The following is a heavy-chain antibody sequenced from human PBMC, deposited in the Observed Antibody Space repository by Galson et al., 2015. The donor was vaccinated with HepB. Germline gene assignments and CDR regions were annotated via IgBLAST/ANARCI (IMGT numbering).Heavy chain of an antibody. CDR3: ARAGIDDRSGYYYYDY. D-gene: IGHD3-22*01. CDR1: GYTFSGYY. J-gene: IGHJ4*02. Sequence: SVKVSCKASGYTFSGYYMHWVRQAPGQGLEWMGRISPNSGGTNYAQKFQGRVTMTRDTSISTAYMKLSRLRSDDTAVYYCARAGIDDRSGYYYYDYWGQGTLVTVSS. V-gene: IGHV1-2*06. CDR2: ISPNSGGT.